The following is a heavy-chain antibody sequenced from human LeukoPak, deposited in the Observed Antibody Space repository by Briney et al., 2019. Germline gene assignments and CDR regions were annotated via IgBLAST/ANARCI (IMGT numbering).Heavy chain of an antibody. CDR3: ARDVNSEYSDDAFDI. CDR1: GASIRSYS. Sequence: PSETLSLTXSVSGASIRSYSWSWLRQPAGKGLEWIGRIHTSASTEYNPSLKSRVTMSVDTSKNQFSLKLNSVTAADTAVYFCARDVNSEYSDDAFDIWGQGTLVTVSS. CDR2: IHTSAST. J-gene: IGHJ3*02. D-gene: IGHD1-26*01. V-gene: IGHV4-4*07.